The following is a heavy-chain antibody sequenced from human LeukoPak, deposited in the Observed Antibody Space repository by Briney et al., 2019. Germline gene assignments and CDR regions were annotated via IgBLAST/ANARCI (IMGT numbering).Heavy chain of an antibody. D-gene: IGHD6-13*01. CDR3: ARGQHPNHHLFDP. CDR1: GGTFSSYA. CDR2: IIPIFGTA. J-gene: IGHJ5*02. Sequence: SVKVSCKASGGTFSSYAISWVRQAPGQGLEWMGGIIPIFGTANYAQKFQGRVTITTDESTSTAYMELSSLRSEDTAVYYCARGQHPNHHLFDPWGKGTLVSVSS. V-gene: IGHV1-69*05.